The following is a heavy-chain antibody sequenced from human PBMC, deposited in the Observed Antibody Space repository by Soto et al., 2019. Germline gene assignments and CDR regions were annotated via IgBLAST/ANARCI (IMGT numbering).Heavy chain of an antibody. Sequence: SETLSLTCAVYGGSFSGYYWSWIRQPPGKGLEWIGEINHSGSTNYNPSLKSRVTISVDTSKNQFSLKLSSVTAADTAVYYCARKDYYDSGMYHFDYWGQGTLVTVSS. CDR1: GGSFSGYY. J-gene: IGHJ4*02. D-gene: IGHD3-22*01. CDR3: ARKDYYDSGMYHFDY. CDR2: INHSGST. V-gene: IGHV4-34*01.